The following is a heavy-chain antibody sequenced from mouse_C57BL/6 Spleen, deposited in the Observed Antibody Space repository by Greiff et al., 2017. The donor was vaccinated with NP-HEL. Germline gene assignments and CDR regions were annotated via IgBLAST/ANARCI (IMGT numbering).Heavy chain of an antibody. CDR3: TRVYSNYYAMDY. Sequence: EVKLLESGGGLVQPGGSMKLSCAASGFTFSDAWMDWVRQSPEKGLEWVAEIRNKANNHATYYAESVKGRFTISRDDSKSSVYLQMNSLRAEDTGIYYCTRVYSNYYAMDYWGQGTSVTVSS. J-gene: IGHJ4*01. D-gene: IGHD2-5*01. V-gene: IGHV6-6*01. CDR2: IRNKANNHAT. CDR1: GFTFSDAW.